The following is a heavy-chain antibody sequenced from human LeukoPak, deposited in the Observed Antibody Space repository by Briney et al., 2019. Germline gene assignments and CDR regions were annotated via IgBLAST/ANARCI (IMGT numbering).Heavy chain of an antibody. CDR2: IIPIFGTA. Sequence: ASVKVSCKASVGTFSSYAISWVRQAPGQGLEWMGGIIPIFGTANYAQKFQGRVTITTDESTSTAYMELSSLRSEDTAVYYCARAYCGGDYCRNWFDPWGQGTLVTVSS. J-gene: IGHJ5*02. D-gene: IGHD2-21*02. V-gene: IGHV1-69*05. CDR3: ARAYCGGDYCRNWFDP. CDR1: VGTFSSYA.